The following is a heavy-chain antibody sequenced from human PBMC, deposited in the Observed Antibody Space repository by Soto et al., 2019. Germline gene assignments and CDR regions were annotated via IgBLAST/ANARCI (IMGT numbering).Heavy chain of an antibody. CDR1: GFTFSIYS. V-gene: IGHV3-48*01. CDR3: ARSPGYCSGGSCYNWFDP. CDR2: IGSSGDSTI. D-gene: IGHD2-15*01. Sequence: GGSLRLSCAASGFTFSIYSMNWVRQAPGKGLEWISYIGSSGDSTICYADSVKGRFTISRDNAKNSLYLQMNSLRAEDTAVYYCARSPGYCSGGSCYNWFDPWGQGTLVTVSS. J-gene: IGHJ5*02.